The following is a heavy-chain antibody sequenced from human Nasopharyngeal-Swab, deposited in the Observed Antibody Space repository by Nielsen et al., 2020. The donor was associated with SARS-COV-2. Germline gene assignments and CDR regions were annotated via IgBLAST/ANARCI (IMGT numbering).Heavy chain of an antibody. CDR1: GFSVSYNY. CDR2: IYSRGET. D-gene: IGHD6-13*01. J-gene: IGHJ4*02. V-gene: IGHV3-53*01. Sequence: GESQKIYSEVAGFSVSYNYRRWVRQAPEKGLERVAVIYSRGETNYTDSVRGRVTISRDNSKNMVNLQLNSLRAEDTAVYYCARMDFIASRDYWGQGTLVTVSS. CDR3: ARMDFIASRDY.